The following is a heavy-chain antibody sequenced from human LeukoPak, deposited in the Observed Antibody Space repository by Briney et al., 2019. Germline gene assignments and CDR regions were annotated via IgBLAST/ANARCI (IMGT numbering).Heavy chain of an antibody. CDR1: GFTFSNYW. Sequence: PGGSLRLSRAASGFTFSNYWMRWVRQAPGKGLVWVSRIISDGSATNYADSVKGRFTISRDNAKNTLYLQMNSLRVEDTAVYYCARDRVPYCSGVSCSVDVWGQGTTVTVAS. J-gene: IGHJ6*02. CDR2: IISDGSAT. V-gene: IGHV3-74*01. D-gene: IGHD2-15*01. CDR3: ARDRVPYCSGVSCSVDV.